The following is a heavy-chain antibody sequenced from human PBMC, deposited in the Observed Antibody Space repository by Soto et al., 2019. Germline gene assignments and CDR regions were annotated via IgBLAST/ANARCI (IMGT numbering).Heavy chain of an antibody. Sequence: GGSLRLSCAASGFTFSSYAMSWVRQAPGKGLEWVSAISGSGGSTYYADSVKGRFTISRDNSKNTLYLQMNSLRAEDTAVYYCAKDLSIMITFGGVVFDYWGQGTTVTVSP. J-gene: IGHJ4*02. CDR3: AKDLSIMITFGGVVFDY. D-gene: IGHD3-16*01. CDR2: ISGSGGST. V-gene: IGHV3-23*01. CDR1: GFTFSSYA.